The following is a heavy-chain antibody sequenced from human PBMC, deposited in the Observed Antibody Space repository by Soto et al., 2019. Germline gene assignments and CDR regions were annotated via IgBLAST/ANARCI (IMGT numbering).Heavy chain of an antibody. CDR2: IVVGSGNT. J-gene: IGHJ6*02. Sequence: QMQLVQSGPEVKKPGTSVKVSCKASGFTFTSSAMQWVRQARGQRLEWIGWIVVGSGNTNYAQKFQERVTITRDMXXSXAXAEVSSRRSEDTAVYYCAADYYGSESHSDYDYGMDVWGQGTTVTVSS. CDR1: GFTFTSSA. D-gene: IGHD3-10*01. V-gene: IGHV1-58*02. CDR3: AADYYGSESHSDYDYGMDV.